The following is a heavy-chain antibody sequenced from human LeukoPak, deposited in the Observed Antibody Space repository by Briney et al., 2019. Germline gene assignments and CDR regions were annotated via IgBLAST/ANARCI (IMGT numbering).Heavy chain of an antibody. J-gene: IGHJ3*01. Sequence: GASVKVFCKASGYSFTSYYLHWVRQAPGQGLEWMGVINPSGGSTSYSQQFQGRVTVTRDTSTSTVYMELSSLRSEDTAVYCCTRGHYTSGSLWGQGTMVTVSS. V-gene: IGHV1-46*01. CDR2: INPSGGST. CDR1: GYSFTSYY. CDR3: TRGHYTSGSL. D-gene: IGHD3-10*01.